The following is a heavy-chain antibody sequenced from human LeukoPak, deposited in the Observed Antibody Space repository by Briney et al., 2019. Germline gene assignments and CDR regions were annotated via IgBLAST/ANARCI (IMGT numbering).Heavy chain of an antibody. CDR2: IYTSGST. J-gene: IGHJ4*02. V-gene: IGHV4-4*07. CDR1: GGSISSYY. CDR3: AMLAYCGGDCYSVGDY. D-gene: IGHD2-21*02. Sequence: SETLSLTCTVSGGSISSYYWSWIRQPAGKGLEWIGRIYTSGSTNYNPSLKSRVTMSVDTSKNQFSLKLSSVTAADTAVYYCAMLAYCGGDCYSVGDYWGQGTLVTVSS.